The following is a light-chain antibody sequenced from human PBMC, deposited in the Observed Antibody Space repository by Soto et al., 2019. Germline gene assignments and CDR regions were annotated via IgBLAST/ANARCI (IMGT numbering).Light chain of an antibody. V-gene: IGKV3-11*01. Sequence: EIVLTQSPATLSLSPGERATLSCRASQSVSNYLAWYQHKPGQAPRLLIYHASSRATGIPARFGASGFGADFTLTISGLEPEDFAVYYCQHRSNWPITFGQGTRLEIK. CDR1: QSVSNY. CDR2: HAS. CDR3: QHRSNWPIT. J-gene: IGKJ5*01.